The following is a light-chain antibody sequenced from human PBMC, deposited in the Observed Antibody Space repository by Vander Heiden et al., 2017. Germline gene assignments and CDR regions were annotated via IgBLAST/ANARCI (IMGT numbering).Light chain of an antibody. CDR1: RRVGPD. Sequence: VMPPSPATLSVSPGETATSASRGSRRVGPDLAWYQQKPGQPPRLLIYYAATRATGSPARFSGSGYGTEFTLTISSVESEDYAVQYCQQYNYWWTFGQGTKVEIK. J-gene: IGKJ1*01. CDR3: QQYNYWWT. V-gene: IGKV3-15*01. CDR2: YAA.